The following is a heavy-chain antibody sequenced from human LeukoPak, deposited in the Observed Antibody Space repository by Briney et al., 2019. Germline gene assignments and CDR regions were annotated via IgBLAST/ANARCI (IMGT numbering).Heavy chain of an antibody. V-gene: IGHV4-39*01. CDR3: ARQTGKKQWPMLGWFDP. Sequence: KASETLSLTCTVSGGSISSSSYYWGWLRQPPGKGLEWIGSIDYSGSNYYNSSLKSRVTISVDTSKNQFSLKLSSVTAADTAVYYCARQTGKKQWPMLGWFDPWGQGTLVTVSS. D-gene: IGHD6-19*01. CDR2: IDYSGSN. J-gene: IGHJ5*02. CDR1: GGSISSSSYY.